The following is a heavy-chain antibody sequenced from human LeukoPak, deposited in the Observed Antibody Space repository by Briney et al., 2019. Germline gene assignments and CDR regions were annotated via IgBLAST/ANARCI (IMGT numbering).Heavy chain of an antibody. J-gene: IGHJ4*02. Sequence: GGSLRLSCAASGFTFSSYSMNWVRQAPGKGLEWVSSISSSSSYIYYANSVKGRFTISRDNAKNSLYLQMNSLRAEDTAVYYCARDRAEDYYGSGVDYWGQGTLVTVSS. V-gene: IGHV3-21*01. CDR3: ARDRAEDYYGSGVDY. D-gene: IGHD3-10*01. CDR1: GFTFSSYS. CDR2: ISSSSSYI.